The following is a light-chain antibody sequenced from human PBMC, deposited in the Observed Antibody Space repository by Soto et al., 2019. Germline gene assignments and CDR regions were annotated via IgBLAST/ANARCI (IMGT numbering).Light chain of an antibody. Sequence: EILFTQSPTTLSLSPGGGATLSCRASQSVGSTLAWYQHKPGQAPRLLIYASSNRATGIPDRFSGSASGTDFTLTINRLEPEDFAVYYCQLYGISPHFGQGTRLEIK. CDR2: ASS. V-gene: IGKV3-20*01. J-gene: IGKJ5*01. CDR1: QSVGST. CDR3: QLYGISPH.